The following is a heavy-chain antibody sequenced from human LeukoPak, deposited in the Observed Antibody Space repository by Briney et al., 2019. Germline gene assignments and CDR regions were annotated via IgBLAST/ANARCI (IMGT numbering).Heavy chain of an antibody. CDR3: ARGTTGHKMDV. D-gene: IGHD1-1*01. J-gene: IGHJ6*02. Sequence: TSQTLSLTCAISGDSVSSNSGTWNLIRQSPSRGLEWLGRTYYRSKWYNDYAVSVKSRISISPDTSKNQFSLHLSSVTPEDTAVYYCARGTTGHKMDVWGQGTTVTVSS. CDR2: TYYRSKWYN. V-gene: IGHV6-1*01. CDR1: GDSVSSNSGT.